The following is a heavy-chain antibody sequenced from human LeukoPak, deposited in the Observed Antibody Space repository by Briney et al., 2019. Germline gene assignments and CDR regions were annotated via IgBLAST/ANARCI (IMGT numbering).Heavy chain of an antibody. CDR3: AREIIPMVRGVILDWFDP. Sequence: SETLSLTCTVSGYSISSGYYWGWIRQPPGKGLEWIGSIHHSGSTYYNPSLKSRITISVDTSKNQVSRKLMSVTPADKAIYCCAREIIPMVRGVILDWFDPWGQGPLVTVSP. J-gene: IGHJ5*02. CDR2: IHHSGST. V-gene: IGHV4-38-2*02. CDR1: GYSISSGYY. D-gene: IGHD3-10*01.